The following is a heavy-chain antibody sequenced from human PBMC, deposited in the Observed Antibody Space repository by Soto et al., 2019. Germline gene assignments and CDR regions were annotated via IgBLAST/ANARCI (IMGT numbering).Heavy chain of an antibody. CDR2: IIPVFGTP. J-gene: IGHJ6*02. D-gene: IGHD3-10*01. CDR3: ARGGSTMVRGPLVYGLDV. Sequence: GASVKVFCKASGGTFRTFAISWVRQAPGQGPEWMGGIIPVFGTPNYAQKFQGRVTITADESTSTAYMELSSLRSEDTAVYYCARGGSTMVRGPLVYGLDVWGQGTTVTVSS. CDR1: GGTFRTFA. V-gene: IGHV1-69*13.